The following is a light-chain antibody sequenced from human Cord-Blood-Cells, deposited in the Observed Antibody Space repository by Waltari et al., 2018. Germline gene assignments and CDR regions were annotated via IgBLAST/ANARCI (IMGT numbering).Light chain of an antibody. CDR1: QSISSW. CDR3: QQYNSYSYS. CDR2: KAS. V-gene: IGKV1-5*03. J-gene: IGKJ2*03. Sequence: DIKMNQSPSTMSASVGDRVTSTCRASQSISSWLAWYQQKPGKAPKLLIYKASSLESGVPSRFSGSGSGTEFTLTISSLQPDDFATYYCQQYNSYSYSFGQGTKLEIK.